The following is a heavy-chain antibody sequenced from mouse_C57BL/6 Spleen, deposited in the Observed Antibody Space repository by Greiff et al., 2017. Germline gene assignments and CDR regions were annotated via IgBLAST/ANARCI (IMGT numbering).Heavy chain of an antibody. Sequence: QVQLQQPGAELVKPGASVKMSCKASGYTFTSYWITWVKQRPGQGLEWIGDIYPGSGSTNYNEKFKSKATLTVDTSSSTAYMQLSSLTSEDSAVYYCARGGSMITPYYFDDWGQGTTLIVSS. CDR3: ARGGSMITPYYFDD. J-gene: IGHJ2*01. CDR1: GYTFTSYW. D-gene: IGHD2-4*01. CDR2: IYPGSGST. V-gene: IGHV1-55*01.